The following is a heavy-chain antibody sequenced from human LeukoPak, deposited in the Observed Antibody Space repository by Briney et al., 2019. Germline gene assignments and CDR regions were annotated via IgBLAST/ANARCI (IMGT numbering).Heavy chain of an antibody. CDR2: IYSGGST. V-gene: IGHV3-66*01. Sequence: GGSLRLSYAAAGFTVSSNYMGWVRQAPGRGLEWVSLIYSGGSTHYADSVKGRFTISRDNSKNTLYLQMNSLRAEDTAVYYCARSAGIAATIVLGYWGQGTLVTVSS. D-gene: IGHD5-12*01. J-gene: IGHJ4*02. CDR3: ARSAGIAATIVLGY. CDR1: GFTVSSNY.